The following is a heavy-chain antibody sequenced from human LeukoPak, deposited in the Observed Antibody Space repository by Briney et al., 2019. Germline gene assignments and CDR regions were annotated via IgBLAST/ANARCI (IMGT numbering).Heavy chain of an antibody. V-gene: IGHV3-48*04. Sequence: GGSLRLSCTASGFTFSSYSMNWVRQAPGKGLEWVSYISSSGSTIYYADSVKGRFTISRDNAKNSLYLQMNSLRAEDTAVYYCAKIGIQLGMDVWGQGTTVTVSS. J-gene: IGHJ6*02. D-gene: IGHD5-18*01. CDR1: GFTFSSYS. CDR2: ISSSGSTI. CDR3: AKIGIQLGMDV.